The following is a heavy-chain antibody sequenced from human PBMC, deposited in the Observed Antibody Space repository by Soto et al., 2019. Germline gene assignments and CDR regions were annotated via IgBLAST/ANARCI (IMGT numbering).Heavy chain of an antibody. Sequence: EVQLLESGGGLVQPGGSLRLSCAASEFTFSSYAMIWVRQAPGKGLEWVAAVSGSGGTTYCADSVKGRFTISRDNSKNTLYLQMTSLRADDPAVYYCARIKTSGSFDHWGQGTLVTVSS. CDR1: EFTFSSYA. CDR3: ARIKTSGSFDH. V-gene: IGHV3-23*01. J-gene: IGHJ4*02. D-gene: IGHD3-10*01. CDR2: VSGSGGTT.